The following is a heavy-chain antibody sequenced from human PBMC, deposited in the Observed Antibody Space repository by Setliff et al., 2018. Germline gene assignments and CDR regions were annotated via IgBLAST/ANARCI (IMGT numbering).Heavy chain of an antibody. CDR1: GYTFANSI. D-gene: IGHD2-8*01. V-gene: IGHV1-18*04. CDR2: ISGYNGNT. J-gene: IGHJ5*02. CDR3: ERLVRYCTQRACQRTQDADL. Sequence: WASVKVSCKASGYTFANSIVSWVRQAPGQGLEWMGWISGYNGNTYINEKFQGRLSMTTDTSTNTGYMELRNLTPDDTAVYFCERLVRYCTQRACQRTQDADLWGQGTQVTVSS.